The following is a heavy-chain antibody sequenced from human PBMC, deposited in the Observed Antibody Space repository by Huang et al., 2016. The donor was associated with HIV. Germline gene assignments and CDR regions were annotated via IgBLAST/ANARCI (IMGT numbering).Heavy chain of an antibody. Sequence: VQLVQSASEVEKPGSSVKVSSKASGGTFSSYAIRWGRQAPGQGLEWLGGVIPFLGAPNYAQRCEGRVTITADESTTTAYMELVRMTSEDRGVYDCATDRARSCHYVFRPYYFDNWGQGTLVTVSS. J-gene: IGHJ4*02. CDR1: GGTFSSYA. V-gene: IGHV1-69*13. CDR3: ATDRARSCHYVFRPYYFDN. CDR2: VIPFLGAP. D-gene: IGHD3-22*01.